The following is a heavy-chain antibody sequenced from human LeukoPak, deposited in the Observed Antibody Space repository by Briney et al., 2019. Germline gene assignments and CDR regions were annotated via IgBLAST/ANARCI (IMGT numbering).Heavy chain of an antibody. V-gene: IGHV4-59*01. D-gene: IGHD7-27*01. CDR1: GGSISSYY. J-gene: IGHJ4*02. Sequence: SETLSLTCTVSGGSISSYYWSWIRQPPGKGLEWIGYIYYSGSTNCNPSLKSRVTISVDTSKNQFSLKLSSVTAADTAVYYCASTGTKNWEYDYWGQGTLVTVSS. CDR3: ASTGTKNWEYDY. CDR2: IYYSGST.